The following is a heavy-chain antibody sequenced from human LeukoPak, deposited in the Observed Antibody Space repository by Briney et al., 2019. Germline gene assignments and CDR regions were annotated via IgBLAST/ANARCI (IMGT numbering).Heavy chain of an antibody. CDR2: ISDSGGST. CDR1: GFSLSRYA. CDR3: AKCRGSSWSDYFDY. J-gene: IGHJ4*02. Sequence: GGSLRLSCAVSGFSLSRYAMSWVRKAPGKGLEWVSAISDSGGSTYYADSVKGRFTISRDNSRNTLYLRMNTLRAEDTAVYYCAKCRGSSWSDYFDYWGQGTLVTVSS. V-gene: IGHV3-23*01. D-gene: IGHD6-13*01.